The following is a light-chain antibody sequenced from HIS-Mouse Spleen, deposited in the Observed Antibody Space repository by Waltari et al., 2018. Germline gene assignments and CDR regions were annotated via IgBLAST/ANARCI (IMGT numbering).Light chain of an antibody. CDR1: QSLLHSNGYNY. CDR3: MQALQTPL. V-gene: IGKV2-28*01. CDR2: LGS. Sequence: DIVMTQSPLSLPVTPAEPASIPCRSSQSLLHSNGYNYLDWYLQKPGQSPQLLIYLGSNRASGVPDRFSGSGSGTDFTLKISRVEAEDVGVYYCMQALQTPLFGGGTKVEIK. J-gene: IGKJ4*01.